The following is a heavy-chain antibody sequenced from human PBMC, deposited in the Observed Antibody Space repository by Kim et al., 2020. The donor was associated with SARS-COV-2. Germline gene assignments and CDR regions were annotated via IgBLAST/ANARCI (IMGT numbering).Heavy chain of an antibody. CDR2: RA. D-gene: IGHD2-21*01. V-gene: IGHV1-69*04. J-gene: IGHJ4*02. Sequence: RANDPQKGQARGTITAEKSTSTAYMELSSLRSEDTAVYYCARDFSYSFDYWGQGTLVTVSS. CDR3: ARDFSYSFDY.